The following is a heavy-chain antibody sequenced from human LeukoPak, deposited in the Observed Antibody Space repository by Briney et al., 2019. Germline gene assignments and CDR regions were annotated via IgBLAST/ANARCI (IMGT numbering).Heavy chain of an antibody. J-gene: IGHJ4*02. CDR1: GFRFNNYA. D-gene: IGHD6-6*01. V-gene: IGHV3-23*01. Sequence: GGSLRLSCAASGFRFNNYATSWVRQAPGKGLEWVSSISGSATEPHYADSVGGRFTTSRDNSRNTLYLHMNSLRAEDTAVYYCAKAQHGYTNSPFDYWGQGTVVTVSS. CDR2: ISGSATEP. CDR3: AKAQHGYTNSPFDY.